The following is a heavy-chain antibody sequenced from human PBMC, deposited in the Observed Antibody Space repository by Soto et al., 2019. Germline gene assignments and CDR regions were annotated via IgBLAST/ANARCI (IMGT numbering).Heavy chain of an antibody. J-gene: IGHJ4*02. CDR2: VSSSGGGT. V-gene: IGHV3-23*01. CDR3: ARIGPYCGGDCYPDFDF. CDR1: GFTFNNYG. D-gene: IGHD2-21*02. Sequence: EVQLLESGGGLVQPGGSLTLSCAASGFTFNNYGMTWVRQAPGKGLEWVSTVSSSGGGTYYADSVKGRFTISTVNSKNTMYLQMSNLRAEDTAVYFCARIGPYCGGDCYPDFDFWGLGTRVTVSS.